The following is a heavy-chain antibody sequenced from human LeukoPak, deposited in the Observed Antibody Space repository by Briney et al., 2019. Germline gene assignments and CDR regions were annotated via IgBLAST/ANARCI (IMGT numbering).Heavy chain of an antibody. Sequence: ASVKVSCKASGYTFTSYDINWVRQATGQGLEWMGWMNPNSGNTGYARKFQGRVTMTRNTSISTAYMELSSLRSEDTAVYYCARGVTMVRGAPLNYWGQGTLVTVSS. V-gene: IGHV1-8*01. D-gene: IGHD3-10*01. CDR3: ARGVTMVRGAPLNY. CDR1: GYTFTSYD. CDR2: MNPNSGNT. J-gene: IGHJ4*02.